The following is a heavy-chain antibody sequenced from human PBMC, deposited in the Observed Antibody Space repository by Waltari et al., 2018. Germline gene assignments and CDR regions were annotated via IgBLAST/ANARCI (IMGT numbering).Heavy chain of an antibody. CDR3: ARGGY. CDR2: ISSGGDT. CDR1: GGSISSPNFF. J-gene: IGHJ4*02. V-gene: IGHV4-61*02. Sequence: QVQLQESGPGLVKPSQTLSLTCTVSGGSISSPNFFWSWSRQPAGKGLQWIGRISSGGDTNYNPSLKSRVTISLDTSKNQFSLTLTSVTAADTAVYFCARGGYWGQGTQVTVSS.